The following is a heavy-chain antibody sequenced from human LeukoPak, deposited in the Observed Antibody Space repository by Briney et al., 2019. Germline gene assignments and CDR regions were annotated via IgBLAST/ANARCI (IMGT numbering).Heavy chain of an antibody. CDR1: GGSISSYY. J-gene: IGHJ4*02. V-gene: IGHV4-59*08. D-gene: IGHD6-13*01. CDR2: IYYSGST. Sequence: PSETLSLTCTVSGGSISSYYWSWLRQPPGKGLEWIGYIYYSGSTNYNPSLKSRVTISVDTSKNQFSLKLSSVTAADTAVYYCARRAFHSSSWQGVGSRVDYWGQGTLVTVSS. CDR3: ARRAFHSSSWQGVGSRVDY.